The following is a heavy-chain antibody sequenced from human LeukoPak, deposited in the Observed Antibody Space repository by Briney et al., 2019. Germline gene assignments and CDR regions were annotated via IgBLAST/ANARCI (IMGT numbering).Heavy chain of an antibody. CDR3: ARDGLAAATLHWCFDL. J-gene: IGHJ2*01. CDR2: ISSSSSYI. D-gene: IGHD2-15*01. V-gene: IGHV3-21*01. CDR1: GFTFSSYS. Sequence: TGGSLRLSCAASGFTFSSYSMNWVRQAPGKGLEWVSSISSSSSYIYYADSVKGRFTISRDNARNSLYLQMSSLRAEDTAVYYCARDGLAAATLHWCFDLWGRGTLVTVSS.